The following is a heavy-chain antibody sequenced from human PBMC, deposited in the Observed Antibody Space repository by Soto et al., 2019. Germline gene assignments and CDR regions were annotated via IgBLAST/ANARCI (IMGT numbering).Heavy chain of an antibody. CDR2: IIPILGIA. D-gene: IGHD2-15*01. CDR3: ARGYCSGGGCYPWPRNWFDP. Sequence: ASVKVSCKASGGTFSSYTISWVRQAPGQGLEWMGRIIPILGIANYAQKFQGRVTITADKSTSTAYMELSSLRSEDTAVYYCARGYCSGGGCYPWPRNWFDPWGQGTLVTVSS. J-gene: IGHJ5*02. CDR1: GGTFSSYT. V-gene: IGHV1-69*02.